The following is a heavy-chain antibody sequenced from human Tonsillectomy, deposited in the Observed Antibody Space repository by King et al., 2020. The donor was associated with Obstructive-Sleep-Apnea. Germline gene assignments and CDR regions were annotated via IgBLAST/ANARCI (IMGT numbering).Heavy chain of an antibody. CDR3: ARDNHGLDV. Sequence: VQLVEYGGGLVQPGRSLRLSCAASGFTFDDYAMHWVRQAPGKGLEWVSGISWNSYSIDYADSVKGRFTISRDNAKNSLYLQMNSLRAEDTASYYCARDNHGLDVWGQGTTVTVSS. V-gene: IGHV3-9*01. CDR2: ISWNSYSI. CDR1: GFTFDDYA. J-gene: IGHJ6*02.